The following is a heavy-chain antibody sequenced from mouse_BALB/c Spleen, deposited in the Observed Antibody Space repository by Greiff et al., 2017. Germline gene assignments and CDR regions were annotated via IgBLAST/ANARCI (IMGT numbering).Heavy chain of an antibody. CDR3: ARDGAYYRYDGYAMDY. Sequence: VHLVESGPGLVAPSQSLSITCTVSGFSLTGYGVNWVRQPPGKGLEWLGMIWGDGSTDYNSALKSRLSISKDNSKSQVFLKMNSLQTDDTARYYCARDGAYYRYDGYAMDYWGQGTSVTVSS. V-gene: IGHV2-6-7*01. D-gene: IGHD2-14*01. J-gene: IGHJ4*01. CDR1: GFSLTGYG. CDR2: IWGDGST.